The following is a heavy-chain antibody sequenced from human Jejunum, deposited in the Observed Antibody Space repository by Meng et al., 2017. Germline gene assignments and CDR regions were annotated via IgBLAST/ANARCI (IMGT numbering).Heavy chain of an antibody. CDR3: ARDNWGSLDY. Sequence: QVQRQEAGTGLVRLSKALSPTCTVSGGSVSSNNDGWGWIRQPPGKGLEWIGYGSTNHNPSLKSRVTISVDTSKNQFFLTLNSVTAADTAIYYCARDNWGSLDYWGQGILVTVSS. J-gene: IGHJ4*02. CDR2: GST. CDR1: GGSVSSNNDG. D-gene: IGHD7-27*01. V-gene: IGHV4-61*01.